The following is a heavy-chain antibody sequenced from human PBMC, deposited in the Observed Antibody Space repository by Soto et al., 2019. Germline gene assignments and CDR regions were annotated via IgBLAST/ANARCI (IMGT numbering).Heavy chain of an antibody. V-gene: IGHV1-69*12. Sequence: QVQLVQSGAEVKKPGSSVKVSCKASGGTFSSYGISWVRQAPGQGLEWMGGNIPIFGTANYAQKFQGRVTITADESTSTAYMELSSLRSEDTAVHYCARGEAARYYHGMDVWGQGTTVTVSS. CDR2: NIPIFGTA. J-gene: IGHJ6*02. CDR3: ARGEAARYYHGMDV. D-gene: IGHD6-13*01. CDR1: GGTFSSYG.